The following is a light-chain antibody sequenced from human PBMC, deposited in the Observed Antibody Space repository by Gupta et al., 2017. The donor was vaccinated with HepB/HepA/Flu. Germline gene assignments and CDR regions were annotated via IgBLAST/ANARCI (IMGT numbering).Light chain of an antibody. CDR1: SSDVGGYNY. Sequence: QSALTQPRSVSGSPGQSVTISCTGTSSDVGGYNYVSWYQQHPGKAPKLMIYHVSKRPSGVPDRFSGSTSGNTASLTISGLQAEDEADYYCCSYAGSSYVFGTGTKVTVL. CDR2: HVS. CDR3: CSYAGSSYV. J-gene: IGLJ1*01. V-gene: IGLV2-11*01.